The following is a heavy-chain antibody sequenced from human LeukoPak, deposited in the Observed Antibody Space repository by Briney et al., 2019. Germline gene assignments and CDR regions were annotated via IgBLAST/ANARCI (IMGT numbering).Heavy chain of an antibody. CDR3: AKVSESNYYILTGYYTPYYFDY. CDR2: ISDSGGST. CDR1: EFTFSISA. D-gene: IGHD3-9*01. J-gene: IGHJ4*02. Sequence: GGSLRLSCAASEFTFSISAMSWVRQAPGKGLEWVSGISDSGGSTFYADSVKGRFTISRDNSKNILYLQMNSLRADDTAVYYCAKVSESNYYILTGYYTPYYFDYWGQGTLVTVSS. V-gene: IGHV3-23*01.